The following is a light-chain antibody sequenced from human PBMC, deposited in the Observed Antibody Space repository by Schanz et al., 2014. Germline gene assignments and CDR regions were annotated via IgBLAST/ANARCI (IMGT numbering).Light chain of an antibody. CDR1: TSDIDLYNY. V-gene: IGLV2-14*03. CDR3: CSYAGSYYV. CDR2: DVS. J-gene: IGLJ1*01. Sequence: QSVLTQPASLSGSPGQSITISCTATTSDIDLYNYVSWYQHHPGKAPKLMIYDVSNRPSGVSNRFSGSKSGNTASLTISGLQAEDEADYYCCSYAGSYYVFGTGTKLTVL.